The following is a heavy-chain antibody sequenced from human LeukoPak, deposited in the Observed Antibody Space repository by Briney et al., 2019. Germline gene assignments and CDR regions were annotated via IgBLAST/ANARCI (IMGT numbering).Heavy chain of an antibody. D-gene: IGHD2/OR15-2a*01. CDR1: GGSISSYY. CDR3: ARQPTTTYLDP. CDR2: IYYSGST. Sequence: SETLSLTCTVSGGSISSYYWSWIRQPPGKGLEWIGYIYYSGSTNYNPSLKSRVTISVDTSKNQFSLKLSSVTAADTAVYYCARQPTTTYLDPWGQGTLVTVSS. J-gene: IGHJ5*02. V-gene: IGHV4-59*08.